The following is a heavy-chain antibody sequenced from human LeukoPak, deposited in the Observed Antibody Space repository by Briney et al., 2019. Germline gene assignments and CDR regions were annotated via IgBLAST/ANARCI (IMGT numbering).Heavy chain of an antibody. CDR3: ARDVDYANPRHDY. CDR2: IYHSGST. CDR1: GGSISSSNW. Sequence: IPSETLSLTCAVSGGSISSSNWWSWVRQPPGKGLEWIGEIYHSGSTNYNPSLKSRVTISVDKSKNQFSLKLSSVTAADTAVYYCARDVDYANPRHDYWGQGTLVTVSS. J-gene: IGHJ4*02. V-gene: IGHV4-4*02. D-gene: IGHD4/OR15-4a*01.